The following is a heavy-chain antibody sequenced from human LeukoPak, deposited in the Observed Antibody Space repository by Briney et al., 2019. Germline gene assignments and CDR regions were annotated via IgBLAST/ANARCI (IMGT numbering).Heavy chain of an antibody. CDR2: IKGGGGDP. Sequence: GGSLRLSCAASGFTFSSYSMNWVRQSPGKGLEWVSSIKGGGGDPFYADSVKGRFTISRDNSKNTLFLQLNSLRAEDSAVYYCAKGGHDFNPFYWWGQGTLVTVSS. D-gene: IGHD2-21*02. CDR1: GFTFSSYS. J-gene: IGHJ4*02. V-gene: IGHV3-23*01. CDR3: AKGGHDFNPFYW.